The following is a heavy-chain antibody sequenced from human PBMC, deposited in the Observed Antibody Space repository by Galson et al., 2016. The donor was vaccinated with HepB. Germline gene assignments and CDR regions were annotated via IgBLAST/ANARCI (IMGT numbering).Heavy chain of an antibody. CDR2: IKSDGSNI. CDR1: GFTFSRQW. J-gene: IGHJ4*02. V-gene: IGHV3-74*01. D-gene: IGHD3-3*01. Sequence: SLRLSCAASGFTFSRQWMYWVRQAPGKGLAWVSQIKSDGSNINYADSVKGRFTISRDNAGNTLYLQMNSLRAVDTAVYYCSTLRDFWSGWGQGTLVTVSP. CDR3: STLRDFWSG.